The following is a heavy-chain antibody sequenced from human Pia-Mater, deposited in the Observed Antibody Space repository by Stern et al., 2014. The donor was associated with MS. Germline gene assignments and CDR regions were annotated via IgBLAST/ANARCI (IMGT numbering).Heavy chain of an antibody. CDR1: GYIFTNYW. J-gene: IGHJ4*02. D-gene: IGHD4-17*01. V-gene: IGHV5-51*01. Sequence: EVQLVESGAEVKQPGGSLKISCEVSGYIFTNYWIGWVRQMPGKGLEWMGIIYPDDSDTRYSPSFQGQVTISADKSINTAYLHWSSLKASDTAMYFCARHEEGGTVLTGWGQGTLITVSS. CDR2: IYPDDSDT. CDR3: ARHEEGGTVLTG.